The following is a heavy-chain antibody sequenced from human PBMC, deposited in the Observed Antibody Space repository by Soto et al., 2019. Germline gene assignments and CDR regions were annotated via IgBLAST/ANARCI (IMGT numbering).Heavy chain of an antibody. V-gene: IGHV3-23*01. CDR1: GFTFNRHA. J-gene: IGHJ4*02. CDR3: AKVSSAWYAGFFDL. D-gene: IGHD2-8*01. CDR2: LSVSGGSI. Sequence: DVQLLESGGGLVQPGGSLRLSCTASGFTFNRHAMTWVRQAPGKGLEWVSGLSVSGGSIYYADSVKGRFTISRDNSMNTLYLQMNTLRAEDTAVYYCAKVSSAWYAGFFDLWGQGTLVTVSS.